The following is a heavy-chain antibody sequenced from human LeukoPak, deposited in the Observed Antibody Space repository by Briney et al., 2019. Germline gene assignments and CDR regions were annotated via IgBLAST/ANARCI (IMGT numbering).Heavy chain of an antibody. CDR3: ARRGPAAIAAGYYYYYGMDV. CDR2: IIPILGIA. Sequence: SVKVSCKASGGTFSSYAISWVRQAPGQGLEWMGRIIPILGIANYAQKFQGRVTITADKSTSTAYMELSSLRSEDTAVYYCARRGPAAIAAGYYYYYGMDVWGQGTTVTVSS. J-gene: IGHJ6*02. CDR1: GGTFSSYA. V-gene: IGHV1-69*04. D-gene: IGHD2-2*01.